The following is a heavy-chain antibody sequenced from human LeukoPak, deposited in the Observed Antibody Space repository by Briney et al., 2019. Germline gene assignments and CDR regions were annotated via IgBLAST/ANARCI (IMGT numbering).Heavy chain of an antibody. CDR1: GFTFSSYA. V-gene: IGHV3-23*01. J-gene: IGHJ4*02. CDR2: ISGGST. Sequence: GGSLRLSCAASGFTFSSYAMSWVRQAPGKGLEWVSAISGGSTYYADSVKGRFTISRDNSKNTLYLQMNSLRAEDTAVYYCAKDPLLVRGFDYWGQGTLVTVSS. CDR3: AKDPLLVRGFDY. D-gene: IGHD3-10*01.